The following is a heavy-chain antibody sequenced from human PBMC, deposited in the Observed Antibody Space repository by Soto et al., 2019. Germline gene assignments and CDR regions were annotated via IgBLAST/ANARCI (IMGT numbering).Heavy chain of an antibody. D-gene: IGHD1-26*01. J-gene: IGHJ5*02. CDR2: VYYGGNT. CDR1: GASISSGGYY. V-gene: IGHV4-31*03. Sequence: LTCTVSGASISSGGYYWTWIRQHPGKGLEWIGYVYYGGNTNFNPSLRSRVAMSVDRSKNQFSLELKSVTVADTAVYFCARDRSGSRNFYHLWGQGTLVTVSS. CDR3: ARDRSGSRNFYHL.